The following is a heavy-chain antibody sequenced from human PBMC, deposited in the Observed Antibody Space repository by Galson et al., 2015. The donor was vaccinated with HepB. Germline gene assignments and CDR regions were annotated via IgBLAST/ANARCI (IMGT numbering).Heavy chain of an antibody. J-gene: IGHJ6*02. CDR3: ARDGIFGVSDQYGMDV. D-gene: IGHD3-3*01. CDR2: IKQDGSEK. V-gene: IGHV3-7*03. Sequence: SLRLSCAASGFTFSSYWMSWVRQAPGKGLEWVANIKQDGSEKYYVDSVKGRFTISRDNPKNTLYLQMNSLRAEDTAVYYCARDGIFGVSDQYGMDVWGQGTTVTVSS. CDR1: GFTFSSYW.